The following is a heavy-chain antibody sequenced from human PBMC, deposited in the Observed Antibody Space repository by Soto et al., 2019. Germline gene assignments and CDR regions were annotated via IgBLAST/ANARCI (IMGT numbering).Heavy chain of an antibody. J-gene: IGHJ5*02. CDR2: IYHSGST. CDR3: ARVPSP. CDR1: GGSISSGGYS. V-gene: IGHV4-30-2*01. Sequence: QLQLQESGSGLVKPSQTLSLTCAVSGGSISSGGYSWSWIRQQPGKGLEWIGYIYHSGSTYYNPYPLRRVTRSVDRAKNQFSLKLTSVTPADTAVYYCARVPSPWGQGTLVTVSS.